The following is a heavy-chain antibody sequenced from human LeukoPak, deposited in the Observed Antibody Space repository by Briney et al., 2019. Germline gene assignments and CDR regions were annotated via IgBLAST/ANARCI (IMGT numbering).Heavy chain of an antibody. V-gene: IGHV3-43*02. CDR1: GFXFDDYA. CDR3: AKGLVVD. Sequence: GGSLRLSCAASGFXFDDYAIHWVRQAPGKGLEWVSLISGDGGSTYYADSVKGRFTISRDNSKNSLYLQMNSLRTEDTAIYYCAKGLVVDWGQGTLVTVSS. D-gene: IGHD2-2*01. J-gene: IGHJ4*02. CDR2: ISGDGGST.